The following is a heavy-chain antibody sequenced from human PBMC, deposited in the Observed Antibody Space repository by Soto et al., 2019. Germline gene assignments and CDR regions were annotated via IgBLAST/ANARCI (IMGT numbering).Heavy chain of an antibody. CDR2: ISAYNGNT. CDR3: ASGYCSSTSCYRGLQNYYYYYGMDV. Sequence: APVKVACKASVYTLTRYGIGWVRQAPGQGLEWMGWISAYNGNTNYAQKLQGRVTMTTDTSTSTAYMELRSLRSDDTAVYYCASGYCSSTSCYRGLQNYYYYYGMDVWGQGTTVTVSS. D-gene: IGHD2-2*02. V-gene: IGHV1-18*04. CDR1: VYTLTRYG. J-gene: IGHJ6*02.